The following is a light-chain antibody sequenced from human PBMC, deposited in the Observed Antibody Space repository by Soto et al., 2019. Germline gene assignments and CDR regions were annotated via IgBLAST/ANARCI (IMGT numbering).Light chain of an antibody. CDR1: QYINTR. CDR2: DAS. V-gene: IGKV3-11*01. CDR3: QHYSNWPLT. Sequence: EIVLTQSPATLSSFPGDRVTLSCRASQYINTRLAWYQHRPGQAPRLLISDASNRAPGIPVRFSGSGFGTDFTLTISSLEAEDSAVYYCQHYSNWPLTFGGGTKVDIK. J-gene: IGKJ4*01.